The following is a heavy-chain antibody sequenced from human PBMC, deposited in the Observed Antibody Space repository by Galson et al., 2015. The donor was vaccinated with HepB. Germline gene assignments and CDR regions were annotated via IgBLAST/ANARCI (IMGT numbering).Heavy chain of an antibody. CDR1: GLTFSHFG. D-gene: IGHD4-23*01. J-gene: IGHJ4*02. V-gene: IGHV3-30*18. Sequence: SLRLSCAASGLTFSHFGMHWVRQAPGKGLEWVSVISNDGSDKYYADSVKGRFTISRDDSQNTLYLQMNSLRAEDTAVYYCTKPVGGSYPSVRYLHYWGQGALVTVSS. CDR3: TKPVGGSYPSVRYLHY. CDR2: ISNDGSDK.